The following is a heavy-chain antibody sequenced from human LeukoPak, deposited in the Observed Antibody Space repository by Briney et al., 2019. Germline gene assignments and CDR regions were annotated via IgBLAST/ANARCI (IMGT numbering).Heavy chain of an antibody. D-gene: IGHD3-22*01. CDR1: GGSISSYY. J-gene: IGHJ4*02. CDR2: IYYSGST. Sequence: SETLSLTCTVSGGSISSYYWSWIRQPPGKGLEWIGYIYYSGSTNYNPSLKSRVTISVDTSKNQFSLKLSSVTAADTAVYYCARAMSDSSGFDYWGQGTLVIVSS. V-gene: IGHV4-59*01. CDR3: ARAMSDSSGFDY.